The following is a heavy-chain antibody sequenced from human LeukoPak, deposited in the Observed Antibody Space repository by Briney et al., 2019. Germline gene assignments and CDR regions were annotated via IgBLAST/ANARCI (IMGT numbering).Heavy chain of an antibody. CDR1: GFTFSSYA. Sequence: GGSLRLSCAASGFTFSSYAMHWVRQAPGKGLEWVAVISYDGSNKYYADSVKGRFTISRDNSKNTLYLQMNSLRAEDTAVYYCARTDGSGQFDYWGQGTLVTVSS. D-gene: IGHD3-10*01. CDR3: ARTDGSGQFDY. V-gene: IGHV3-30*04. CDR2: ISYDGSNK. J-gene: IGHJ4*02.